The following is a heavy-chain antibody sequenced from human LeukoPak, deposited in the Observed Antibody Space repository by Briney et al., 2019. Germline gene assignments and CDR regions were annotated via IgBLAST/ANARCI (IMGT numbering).Heavy chain of an antibody. Sequence: SETLSLTCTVSGGSISSYYWSWIRQPAGKGLEWIGRIYTSGSTNYNPSLKSRVTMSVDTSKNQFSLKLSSVTAADTAVYYCARGYDFWSGYPFDPWGQGTPVTVSS. CDR2: IYTSGST. J-gene: IGHJ5*02. CDR1: GGSISSYY. V-gene: IGHV4-4*07. D-gene: IGHD3-3*01. CDR3: ARGYDFWSGYPFDP.